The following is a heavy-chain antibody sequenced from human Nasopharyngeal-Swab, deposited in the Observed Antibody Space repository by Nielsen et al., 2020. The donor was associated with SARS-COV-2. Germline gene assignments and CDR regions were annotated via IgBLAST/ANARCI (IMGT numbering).Heavy chain of an antibody. CDR3: ARGEVPTFADY. D-gene: IGHD2-2*01. J-gene: IGHJ4*02. CDR2: INAYNGNT. V-gene: IGHV1-18*01. Sequence: VRQAPGQGLQWMGWINAYNGNTNYAQKVQGRVTLTTDTSTSTAYMELRSLRSDDTAVYYWARGEVPTFADYWGQGTLGTVSS.